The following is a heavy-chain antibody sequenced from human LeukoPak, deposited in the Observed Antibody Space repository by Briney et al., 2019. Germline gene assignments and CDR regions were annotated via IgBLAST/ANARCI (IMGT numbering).Heavy chain of an antibody. V-gene: IGHV4-39*07. J-gene: IGHJ3*02. CDR1: GGSISSSSYY. D-gene: IGHD3-22*01. CDR3: ARGFYYYDSSGYWDNCAFDI. CDR2: INHSGST. Sequence: SETLSLTCTVSGGSISSSSYYWGWIRQPPGKGLEWIGEINHSGSTNYNPSLKSRVTISVDTSKNQFSLKLSSVTAADTAVYYCARGFYYYDSSGYWDNCAFDIWGQGTMVTVSS.